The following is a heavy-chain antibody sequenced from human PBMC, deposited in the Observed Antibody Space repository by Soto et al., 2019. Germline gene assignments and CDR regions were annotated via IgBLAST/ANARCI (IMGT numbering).Heavy chain of an antibody. D-gene: IGHD3-10*01. V-gene: IGHV1-69*02. Sequence: QVQLVQSGAEVKKPGSSVKVSCTASGGTFNFYSISWVRQAPGQGLEWVGRVMPMVGMSEYAQKFQGRVTITADKSTSTAYMNLRSLRSEDTAVYYCATNYGSGSAHFDYWGQGTLVTVSS. CDR2: VMPMVGMS. CDR3: ATNYGSGSAHFDY. CDR1: GGTFNFYS. J-gene: IGHJ4*02.